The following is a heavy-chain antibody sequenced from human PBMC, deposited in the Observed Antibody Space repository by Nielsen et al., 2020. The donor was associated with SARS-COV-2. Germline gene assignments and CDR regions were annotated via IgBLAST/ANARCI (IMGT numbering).Heavy chain of an antibody. CDR1: GFTFSSYA. V-gene: IGHV3-64*01. CDR2: IISNGGST. D-gene: IGHD5-18*01. Sequence: LKISCAASGFTFSSYAMHWVRQAPGKGLEYVSAIISNGGSTYYANSVKGRFTISRDHSKNPLYLQMGSLRAEDMAVYYCASRSGGIQLWSEGDYWGQGTLVTVSS. CDR3: ASRSGGIQLWSEGDY. J-gene: IGHJ4*02.